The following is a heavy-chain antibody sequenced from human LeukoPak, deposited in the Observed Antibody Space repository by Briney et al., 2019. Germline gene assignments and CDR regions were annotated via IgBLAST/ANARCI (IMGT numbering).Heavy chain of an antibody. D-gene: IGHD7-27*01. Sequence: SQTLSLTCTVSGGSISSGSYYWSWIRQPAGKGLEWIGRIYTSGRTNYNPSLKSRVTISVDTSKNQFSLKLSSLTAADTAVYYWARDSLTGDSFDIWGQGTMVTVSS. CDR1: GGSISSGSYY. CDR3: ARDSLTGDSFDI. CDR2: IYTSGRT. J-gene: IGHJ3*02. V-gene: IGHV4-61*02.